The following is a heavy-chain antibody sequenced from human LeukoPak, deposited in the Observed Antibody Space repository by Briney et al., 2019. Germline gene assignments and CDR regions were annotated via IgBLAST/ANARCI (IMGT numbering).Heavy chain of an antibody. J-gene: IGHJ6*02. CDR3: ARDHPLIYCSGGSCYRYYYYGMDV. CDR1: GFTFSQYW. CDR2: IRQDGHEN. V-gene: IGHV3-7*01. D-gene: IGHD2-15*01. Sequence: GGSLRLSCAASGFTFSQYWMSWVRRAPGKGLEWVANIRQDGHENYYADSVKGRFSISRDNSKNTLYLQMNSLRAEDTAVYYCARDHPLIYCSGGSCYRYYYYGMDVWGQGTTVTVSS.